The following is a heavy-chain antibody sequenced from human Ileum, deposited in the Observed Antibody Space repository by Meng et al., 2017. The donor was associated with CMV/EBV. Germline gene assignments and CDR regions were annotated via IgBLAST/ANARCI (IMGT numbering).Heavy chain of an antibody. CDR2: MYYSGYT. J-gene: IGHJ4*02. CDR1: DSITSGSYY. Sequence: DSITSGSYYWTWIRQLPGKGLEWIGYMYYSGYTYYNPSLKSRPAISRDTSKNQFSLDLTSVTAADTAVYYCARVNNYYGSGSYADYWGQGTLVTVSS. V-gene: IGHV4-31*02. D-gene: IGHD3-10*01. CDR3: ARVNNYYGSGSYADY.